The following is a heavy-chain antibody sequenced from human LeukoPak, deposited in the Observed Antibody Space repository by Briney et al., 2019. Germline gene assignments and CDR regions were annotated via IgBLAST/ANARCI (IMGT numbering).Heavy chain of an antibody. Sequence: GGSLRLSCAASGFTFSSYGMSWVRQAPGKGLEWVSAISGSGGSTYYADSVKGRFTISRDNSKNTLYLQMNSLRAEDTAVYYCAALEYCSGGSCSSGSFDYWGQGTLVTVSS. CDR2: ISGSGGST. D-gene: IGHD2-15*01. V-gene: IGHV3-23*01. CDR3: AALEYCSGGSCSSGSFDY. CDR1: GFTFSSYG. J-gene: IGHJ4*02.